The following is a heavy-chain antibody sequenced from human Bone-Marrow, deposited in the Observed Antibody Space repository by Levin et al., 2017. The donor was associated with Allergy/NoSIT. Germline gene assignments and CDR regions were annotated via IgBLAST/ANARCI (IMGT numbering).Heavy chain of an antibody. CDR2: LYPSGKT. V-gene: IGHV4-61*09. CDR3: ARANYYTTGSYFSYPRPTYNYHYYMDV. D-gene: IGHD3-10*01. CDR1: GGSISGESYS. Sequence: PSETLSLTCAVSGGSISGESYSWTWIRQPAGKGLEWIGHLYPSGKTNSNPSLASRVTISVGTSRRQFSLTLTSVTAADTAVYFCARANYYTTGSYFSYPRPTYNYHYYMDVWGKGTTVTVSS. J-gene: IGHJ6*03.